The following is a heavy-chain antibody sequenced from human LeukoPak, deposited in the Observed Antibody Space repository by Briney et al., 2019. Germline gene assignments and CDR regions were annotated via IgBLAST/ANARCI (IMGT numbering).Heavy chain of an antibody. V-gene: IGHV3-53*01. CDR2: IYSGGNT. CDR1: GFTFSINS. CDR3: PSRAGQYSHPYDY. D-gene: IGHD2-15*01. Sequence: GGSLRLSCTVSGFTFSINSMRWVRQAPGKGVEGVSFIYSGGNTHYSDSVKGRFTISRDNSKNTLYLQMNRLGAEEKAVYYCPSRAGQYSHPYDYWGQGTLVTVSS. J-gene: IGHJ4*02.